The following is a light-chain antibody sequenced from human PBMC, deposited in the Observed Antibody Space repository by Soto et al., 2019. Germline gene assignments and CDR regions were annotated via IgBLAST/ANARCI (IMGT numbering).Light chain of an antibody. V-gene: IGLV2-8*01. CDR1: KNDIGVYDF. CDR2: EVV. CDR3: KTYAGSKTYV. J-gene: IGLJ1*01. Sequence: QSVLTQPPSASGSPGQSVTISCTGTKNDIGVYDFVSWYQHHPGKAPRLIIYEVVQRPSGVPDRFSGSKSGNTASLTVSGLQAADEADYCIKTYAGSKTYVFGSGTTVTVL.